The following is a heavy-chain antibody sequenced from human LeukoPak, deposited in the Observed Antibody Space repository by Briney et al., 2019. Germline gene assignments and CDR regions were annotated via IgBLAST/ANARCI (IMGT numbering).Heavy chain of an antibody. Sequence: PSETLSLTCTVSGGSISSGTYYWGWIRQPPGKGLEWIGSIYYSGSTYYHPSLKSRVTISVDTSKNQFSLKLSSVTAADTAVYYCARDVSPNGVVDYWGQGTLVTVSS. CDR1: GGSISSGTYY. CDR3: ARDVSPNGVVDY. V-gene: IGHV4-39*07. D-gene: IGHD2-8*01. J-gene: IGHJ4*02. CDR2: IYYSGST.